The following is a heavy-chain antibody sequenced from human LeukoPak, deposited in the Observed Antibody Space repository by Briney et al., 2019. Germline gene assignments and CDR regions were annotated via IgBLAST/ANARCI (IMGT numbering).Heavy chain of an antibody. Sequence: GGSLRLSCAASGFTFSSYSMNWVRQAPGKGLEWVSYISSSSSTIYYADSVKGRFTISRDNAKNSLYLQMNSPRSEDTAVYYCARGKVDDILTGYHSNYYYYMDVWGKGTTVTVSS. D-gene: IGHD3-9*01. CDR1: GFTFSSYS. CDR3: ARGKVDDILTGYHSNYYYYMDV. V-gene: IGHV3-48*01. J-gene: IGHJ6*03. CDR2: ISSSSSTI.